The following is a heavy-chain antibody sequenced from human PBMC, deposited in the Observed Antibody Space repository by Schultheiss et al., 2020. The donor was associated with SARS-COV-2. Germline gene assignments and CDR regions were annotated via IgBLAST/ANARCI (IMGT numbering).Heavy chain of an antibody. D-gene: IGHD3-9*01. CDR3: AKDLRYFDWLLGTSPGGAFDI. V-gene: IGHV3-23*01. J-gene: IGHJ3*02. Sequence: GGSLRLSCAASGFTFSSYAMSWVRQAPGKGLEWVSAISGSGGSTYYADSVKGRFTISRDNSKNTLYLQMNSLRAEDTAVYYCAKDLRYFDWLLGTSPGGAFDIWGQGTMVTVSS. CDR2: ISGSGGST. CDR1: GFTFSSYA.